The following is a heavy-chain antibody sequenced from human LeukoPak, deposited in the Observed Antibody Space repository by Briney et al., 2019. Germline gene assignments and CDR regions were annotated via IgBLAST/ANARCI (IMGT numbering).Heavy chain of an antibody. D-gene: IGHD4/OR15-4a*01. CDR1: GGSISSYY. CDR2: IYYSGST. V-gene: IGHV4-59*01. CDR3: ARRSMVRTVGYYYGMDV. Sequence: SETLSLTCTVSGGSISSYYWSWIRQPPGKGLEWIGYIYYSGSTNYNPSLKSRVTISVDTSKNQFSLKLSSVTAADTAVYYCARRSMVRTVGYYYGMDVWGQGTTDTVSS. J-gene: IGHJ6*02.